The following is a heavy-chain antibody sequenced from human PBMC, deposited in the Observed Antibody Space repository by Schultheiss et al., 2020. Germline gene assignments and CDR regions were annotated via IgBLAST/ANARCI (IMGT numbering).Heavy chain of an antibody. CDR2: IYTSGST. CDR3: ASAVGDNYDSNYFDY. J-gene: IGHJ4*02. D-gene: IGHD3-22*01. CDR1: GGSISSGSYY. V-gene: IGHV4-61*02. Sequence: SETLSLTCTVSGGSISSGSYYWSWIRQPAGKGLEWIGRIYTSGSTYYNPSLKSRVTISVDTSKNQFSLKLSSVTAADTAVYYCASAVGDNYDSNYFDYWGQGTLVTVSS.